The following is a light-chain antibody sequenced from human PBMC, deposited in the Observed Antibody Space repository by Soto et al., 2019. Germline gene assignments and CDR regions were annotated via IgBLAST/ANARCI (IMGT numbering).Light chain of an antibody. Sequence: DFQMTQSPSSLSASVGDRVTITCQASQDISDYLNWYQQKPGAAPKLLIYDASNLQAGVPSRFSGSESGTEFTFTISSLQPEDVATYYCQQYDNIPLTFGGGTKVEIK. V-gene: IGKV1-33*01. CDR1: QDISDY. J-gene: IGKJ4*01. CDR3: QQYDNIPLT. CDR2: DAS.